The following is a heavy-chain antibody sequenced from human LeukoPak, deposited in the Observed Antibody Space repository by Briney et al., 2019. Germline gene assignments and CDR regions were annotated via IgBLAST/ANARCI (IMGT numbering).Heavy chain of an antibody. V-gene: IGHV3-23*01. Sequence: GGSLRLSCAASGFTFSSSSISWVRQAPGKGLEWVSTITDAVGSTHYADSVKGRFTISSDNSKNTVYLQMNSLRPEDMAVYYCAKEIFSGLLYIDYWGQGTLVTVSS. CDR1: GFTFSSSS. D-gene: IGHD5-12*01. CDR2: ITDAVGST. J-gene: IGHJ4*02. CDR3: AKEIFSGLLYIDY.